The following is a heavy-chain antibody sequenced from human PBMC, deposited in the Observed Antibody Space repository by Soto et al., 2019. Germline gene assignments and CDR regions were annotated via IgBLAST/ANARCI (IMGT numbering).Heavy chain of an antibody. CDR2: IYYSGTT. V-gene: IGHV4-39*01. D-gene: IGHD1-26*01. J-gene: IGHJ4*02. CDR1: GGSISSSSYY. Sequence: PSETLSLTCTVSGGSISSSSYYWGWIRQSPGKGLEWIGSIYYSGTTYYNPSLKSRVTISVDTLKNELSLKMSSVTAADTAVYYCASHSSGSYYYFDYWGQGTLLTISS. CDR3: ASHSSGSYYYFDY.